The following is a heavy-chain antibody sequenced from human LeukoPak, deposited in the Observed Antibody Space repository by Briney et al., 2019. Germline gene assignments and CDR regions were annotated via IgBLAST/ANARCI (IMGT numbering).Heavy chain of an antibody. CDR3: ACPRIPWALDV. J-gene: IGHJ3*01. CDR2: IKEDGSEK. CDR1: GFTCSDYW. D-gene: IGHD2-21*01. Sequence: GGSLRLSCAASGFTCSDYWMVWVRQAPGKGLKWVGNIKEDGSEKYYVDSVKGRFTTSRDNSKNSLYLQMSYLTAQDTAVYFCACPRIPWALDVWGQGTMVVVSS. V-gene: IGHV3-7*03.